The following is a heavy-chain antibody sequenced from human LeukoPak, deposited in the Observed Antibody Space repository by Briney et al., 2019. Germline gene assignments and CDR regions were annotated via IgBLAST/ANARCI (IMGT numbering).Heavy chain of an antibody. CDR2: IRYDGSNK. J-gene: IGHJ6*03. D-gene: IGHD5-24*01. CDR1: RFTFSSYG. Sequence: GGSLRLSCAASRFTFSSYGMHWVRQAPGKGLEWVAFIRYDGSNKYYADSVKGRFTISRDNSKNTLYLQMNSLRAEDTAVYYCAKGWQFYYYYMDVWGKGTTVTISS. V-gene: IGHV3-30*02. CDR3: AKGWQFYYYYMDV.